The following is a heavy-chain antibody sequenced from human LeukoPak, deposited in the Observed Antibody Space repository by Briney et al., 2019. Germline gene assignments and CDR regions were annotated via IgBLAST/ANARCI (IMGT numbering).Heavy chain of an antibody. J-gene: IGHJ4*02. CDR3: AKDHEWELPYFDY. CDR2: ISYDGSNK. V-gene: IGHV3-30*18. Sequence: GGSLRLSCAASGFTFSSYGMHWVRQAPGKWLEWVAVISYDGSNKYYADSVKGRFTISRDNAKNTLYLQMNSLRAEDTAVYYCAKDHEWELPYFDYWGQGTLVTASS. D-gene: IGHD1-26*01. CDR1: GFTFSSYG.